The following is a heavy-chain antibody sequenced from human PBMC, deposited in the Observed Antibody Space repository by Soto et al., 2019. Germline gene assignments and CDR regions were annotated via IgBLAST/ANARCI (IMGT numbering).Heavy chain of an antibody. CDR3: ARDREKQWLAYYYYAMHV. Sequence: PGGSLRLSCAATGFNFSHHTMNWVRQAPGKGLEWVSSISRGSDYIYYADSVKGRFTISRDNVKNSLDLEMGSLRAEDTAVYYCARDREKQWLAYYYYAMHVWVPGPTGTVSS. D-gene: IGHD6-19*01. CDR1: GFNFSHHT. CDR2: ISRGSDYI. J-gene: IGHJ6*02. V-gene: IGHV3-21*01.